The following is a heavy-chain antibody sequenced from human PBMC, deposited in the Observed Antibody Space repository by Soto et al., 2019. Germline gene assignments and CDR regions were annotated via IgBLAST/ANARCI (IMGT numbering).Heavy chain of an antibody. CDR3: AKDPPISCGRPFEQ. Sequence: GGSLSPACAVSGLTFTSYSISWVRQAPGKRLGWVSTVSGRDGNNYQAASVKGRFPISREHTQDPLYLQMNSLGAGDPGVYYCAKDPPISCGRPFEQWGQGTLVPVSS. CDR2: VSGRDGNN. CDR1: GLTFTSYS. J-gene: IGHJ4*01. D-gene: IGHD1-26*01. V-gene: IGHV3-23*01.